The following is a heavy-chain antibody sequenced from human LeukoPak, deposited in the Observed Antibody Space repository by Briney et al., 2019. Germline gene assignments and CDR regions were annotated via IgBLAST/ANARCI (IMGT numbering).Heavy chain of an antibody. V-gene: IGHV1-18*01. J-gene: IGHJ3*02. CDR3: ASAFLGYCSGGSCLEGAFDI. CDR2: ISAYNGNT. Sequence: ASVKVSCKASGYTFTSYGISWVRQAPGQGLEWMGWISAYNGNTNCAQKLQGRVTMTTDTSTSTAYMELRSLRSDDTAVYYCASAFLGYCSGGSCLEGAFDIWGQGTMVTVSS. CDR1: GYTFTSYG. D-gene: IGHD2-15*01.